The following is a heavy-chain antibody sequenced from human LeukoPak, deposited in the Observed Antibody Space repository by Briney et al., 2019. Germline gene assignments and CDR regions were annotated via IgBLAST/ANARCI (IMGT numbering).Heavy chain of an antibody. CDR2: ICGSGGCT. Sequence: GGSLRLSCTASGFTFSTYAMSWVRQAPGRGLEWVSGICGSGGCTYYADSVKGRFTISRDNSKNTLYLQMNSLRVEDTAVYYCASTPFYDYVWGSYRYRGLFDNWGQGTLVSVSS. CDR3: ASTPFYDYVWGSYRYRGLFDN. J-gene: IGHJ5*02. CDR1: GFTFSTYA. D-gene: IGHD3-16*02. V-gene: IGHV3-23*01.